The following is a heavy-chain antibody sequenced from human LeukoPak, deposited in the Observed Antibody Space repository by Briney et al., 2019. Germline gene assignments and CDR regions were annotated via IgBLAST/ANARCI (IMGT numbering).Heavy chain of an antibody. CDR3: ASLYYYDSYGYSKYYFDY. CDR2: IYYSGST. J-gene: IGHJ4*02. CDR1: GDSISSSY. Sequence: PSETLSLTCTVSGDSISSSYWSWIRQPPGKGLEWIGYIYYSGSTNYSPSLKSRVTMSVDTSKNQFSLKLSSVTAADTAVYYCASLYYYDSYGYSKYYFDYWGQGTLVTVSS. V-gene: IGHV4-59*01. D-gene: IGHD3-22*01.